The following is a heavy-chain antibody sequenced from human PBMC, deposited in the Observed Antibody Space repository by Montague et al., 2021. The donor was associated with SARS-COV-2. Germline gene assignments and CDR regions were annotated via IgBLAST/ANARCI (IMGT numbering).Heavy chain of an antibody. V-gene: IGHV4-31*03. CDR1: GVSISSGSYY. D-gene: IGHD2/OR15-2a*01. Sequence: TRSLTCTVSGVSISSGSYYWNWIRQHPGKGLEWIGYIHYSGSTYYTRSLQSRVAISVDTSKNEFSLKMTSVTAADTAVYYCARDGDEGYFFDYWGQGLLVTVSS. J-gene: IGHJ4*02. CDR3: ARDGDEGYFFDY. CDR2: IHYSGST.